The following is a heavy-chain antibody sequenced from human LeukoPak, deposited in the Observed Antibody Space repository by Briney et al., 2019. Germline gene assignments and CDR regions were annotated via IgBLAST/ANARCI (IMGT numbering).Heavy chain of an antibody. Sequence: GGSLRLSCAASGFTFSSYGMHWVRQAPGKGLEWVAVISYDGSNKYYADSVKGRFTISRDNSKNTLYLQMNSLRAEDTAVYYCARLDLGELSSLDYWGQGTLVTVSS. D-gene: IGHD3-16*02. CDR3: ARLDLGELSSLDY. V-gene: IGHV3-30*03. CDR2: ISYDGSNK. CDR1: GFTFSSYG. J-gene: IGHJ4*02.